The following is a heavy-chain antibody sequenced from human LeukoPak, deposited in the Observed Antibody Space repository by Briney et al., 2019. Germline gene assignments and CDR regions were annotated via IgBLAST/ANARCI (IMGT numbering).Heavy chain of an antibody. CDR1: GFTFSNYA. Sequence: GGSLRLSCAASGFTFSNYAMNWVRQAPGKGLEWVSAISGSGGSTYYADSVKGRFTISRDDSKNTLYLQMNSLRAEDTAVYYCARDYYDSSGYYYVDSWGQGTLVTVSS. V-gene: IGHV3-23*01. CDR3: ARDYYDSSGYYYVDS. D-gene: IGHD3-22*01. J-gene: IGHJ4*02. CDR2: ISGSGGST.